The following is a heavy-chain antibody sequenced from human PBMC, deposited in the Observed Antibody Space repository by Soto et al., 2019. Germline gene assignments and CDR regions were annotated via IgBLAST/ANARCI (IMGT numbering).Heavy chain of an antibody. CDR1: GYTFTSYD. CDR3: ARSVGGSNVNFDY. CDR2: MNPDSGNT. D-gene: IGHD3-10*01. J-gene: IGHJ4*02. V-gene: IGHV1-8*01. Sequence: QVQLVQSGAEVRTPGASVKVSCKASGYTFTSYDINWVRQATRQGPEWMGWMNPDSGNTGYVQKFQGRVTMTRNTAISTAYMELSSLRSEDMAVYYCARSVGGSNVNFDYWGQGTLVTVSS.